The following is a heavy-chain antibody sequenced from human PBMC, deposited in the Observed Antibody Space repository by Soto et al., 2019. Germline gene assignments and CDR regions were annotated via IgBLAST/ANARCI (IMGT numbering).Heavy chain of an antibody. CDR3: ARRGGEYYDSSGYYD. Sequence: SETLSLTCTVSGGSVSSGSYYWSWIRQPPGKGLEWIGYIYYSGSTNYNPSLKSRVTISVDTSKNQFSLKLSSVTAADTAGYYCARRGGEYYDSSGYYDWGQGTMVTVSS. D-gene: IGHD3-22*01. V-gene: IGHV4-61*01. CDR2: IYYSGST. CDR1: GGSVSSGSYY. J-gene: IGHJ3*01.